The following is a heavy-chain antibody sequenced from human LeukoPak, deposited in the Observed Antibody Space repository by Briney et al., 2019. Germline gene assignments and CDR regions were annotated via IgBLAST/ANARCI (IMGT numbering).Heavy chain of an antibody. V-gene: IGHV1-46*01. CDR2: INPSGGST. CDR3: ASRGYSYGTALFDY. CDR1: GYTFTSYY. Sequence: ASVKVSCKASGYTFTSYYMHWVRQAPGQGLEWMGIINPSGGSTSYAQKFQGRVTMTRDMSTSTVYMGLSSLRSEDTAVYYCASRGYSYGTALFDYWGQGTLVTVSS. D-gene: IGHD5-18*01. J-gene: IGHJ4*02.